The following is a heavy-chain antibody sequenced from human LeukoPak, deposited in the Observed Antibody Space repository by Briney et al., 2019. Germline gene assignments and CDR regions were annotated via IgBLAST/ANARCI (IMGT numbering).Heavy chain of an antibody. V-gene: IGHV4-59*08. J-gene: IGHJ4*02. D-gene: IGHD3-16*01. CDR1: GGSINNYH. CDR3: ARFRGSAPPYYFDY. CDR2: IYYTGST. Sequence: SETLSLTCTVSGGSINNYHWSWIRQPPEKGLEWIGYIYYTGSTNYNHSLKSRVTISVDTSKNQFSLKLTSVTAADTAVYYCARFRGSAPPYYFDYWGQGTLVTVSS.